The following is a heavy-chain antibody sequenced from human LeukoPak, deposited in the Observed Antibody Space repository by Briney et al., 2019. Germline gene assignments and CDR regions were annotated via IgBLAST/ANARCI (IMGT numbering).Heavy chain of an antibody. J-gene: IGHJ4*02. D-gene: IGHD3-22*01. CDR1: GFTFSDYA. CDR2: ISGSGGST. CDR3: AKYDYYDSSGYYGSFSDY. Sequence: GGSLRLSCAASGFTFSDYAMSWVRQAPGKGLEWVSTISGSGGSTYYAVSVKGRFTLSRDNSKNSLYLQMNSLRAEDTAVYYCAKYDYYDSSGYYGSFSDYWGQGILVTVSS. V-gene: IGHV3-23*01.